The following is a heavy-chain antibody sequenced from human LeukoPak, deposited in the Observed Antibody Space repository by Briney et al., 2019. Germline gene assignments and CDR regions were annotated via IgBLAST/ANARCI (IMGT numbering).Heavy chain of an antibody. J-gene: IGHJ3*02. CDR1: GFTFSSYS. D-gene: IGHD4-17*01. CDR3: ASVKHDYGDPFNAFDI. CDR2: ISSSSSYI. V-gene: IGHV3-21*01. Sequence: GGSLRLSCAASGFTFSSYSMNWVRQAPGKGLEWVSSISSSSSYIYYADSVKGRFTISRDNAKNSLYLQMNSLRAEDTAVYYCASVKHDYGDPFNAFDIWGQGTMVTVSS.